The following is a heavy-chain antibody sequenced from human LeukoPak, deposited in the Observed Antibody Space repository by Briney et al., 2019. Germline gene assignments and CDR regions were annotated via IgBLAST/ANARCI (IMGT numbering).Heavy chain of an antibody. CDR3: ARQDSSGWSHFDY. V-gene: IGHV5-51*01. D-gene: IGHD6-19*01. CDR2: IYPGDSDT. Sequence: KAGASLQISCKGSGSIFTSYWIGWVRQLPGKGLEWMGIIYPGDSDTRYSPSFQGQVTISADKSISTAYLQWSSLKASDTAMYYCARQDSSGWSHFDYWGQGTLATVSS. CDR1: GSIFTSYW. J-gene: IGHJ4*02.